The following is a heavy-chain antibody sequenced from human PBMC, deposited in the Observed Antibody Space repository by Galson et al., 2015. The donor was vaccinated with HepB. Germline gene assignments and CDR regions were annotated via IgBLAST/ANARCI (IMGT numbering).Heavy chain of an antibody. V-gene: IGHV1-8*01. Sequence: SVKVSCKASGYTFTNYDFNWVRQAPGQGLEWMGWMSPDSGHTGFIHNFQGRATLSWNASINTAYMEVSSLRSEDTAVYYCATWGSYYDSGNYYAFDCWGQGTLVTVSS. J-gene: IGHJ4*02. D-gene: IGHD3-22*01. CDR2: MSPDSGHT. CDR3: ATWGSYYDSGNYYAFDC. CDR1: GYTFTNYD.